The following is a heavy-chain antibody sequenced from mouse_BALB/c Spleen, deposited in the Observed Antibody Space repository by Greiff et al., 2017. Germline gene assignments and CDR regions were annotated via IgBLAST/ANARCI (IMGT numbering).Heavy chain of an antibody. CDR2: IDPANGNT. Sequence: EVKLMESGAELVKPGASVKLSCTASGFNIKDTYMHWVKQRPEQGLEWIGRIDPANGNTKYDPKFQGKATITADTSSNTAYLQLSSLTSEDTAVYYCARSLYYGYDEYAMDYWGQGTSVTVSS. CDR3: ARSLYYGYDEYAMDY. V-gene: IGHV14-3*02. D-gene: IGHD2-2*01. CDR1: GFNIKDTY. J-gene: IGHJ4*01.